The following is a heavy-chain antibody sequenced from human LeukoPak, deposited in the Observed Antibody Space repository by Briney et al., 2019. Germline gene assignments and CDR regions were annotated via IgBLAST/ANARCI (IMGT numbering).Heavy chain of an antibody. CDR1: GFTVSSNY. V-gene: IGHV3-53*01. CDR2: IYSGGST. D-gene: IGHD6-6*01. J-gene: IGHJ4*02. Sequence: PGGSLRLSCAASGFTVSSNYMSWVRQAPGKGLEWVSVIYSGGSTYYADSVKGRFTIPRDNSKNTLYLQMNSLRAEDTAVYYCARGYSSSSWSLFDYWGQGTLVTVSS. CDR3: ARGYSSSSWSLFDY.